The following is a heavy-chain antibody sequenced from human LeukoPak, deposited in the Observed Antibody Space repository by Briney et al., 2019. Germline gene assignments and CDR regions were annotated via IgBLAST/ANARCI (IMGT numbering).Heavy chain of an antibody. CDR1: GFTFSSYA. D-gene: IGHD2-15*01. V-gene: IGHV3-30*04. CDR3: ARTKDADIVVVVAALSH. CDR2: ISYDGSNK. Sequence: GGSLRLSCAASGFTFSSYAMHWVRQAPGKGLEWVAVISYDGSNKYYADSVKGRFTISRDNSKNTLYLQMNSQRAEDTAVYYCARTKDADIVVVVAALSHWGQGTLVTVSS. J-gene: IGHJ4*02.